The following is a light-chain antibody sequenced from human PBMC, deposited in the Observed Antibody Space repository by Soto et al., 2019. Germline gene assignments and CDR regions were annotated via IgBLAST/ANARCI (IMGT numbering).Light chain of an antibody. CDR3: QKYNSDPPWT. J-gene: IGKJ1*01. V-gene: IGKV1-27*01. CDR1: QGISNY. Sequence: DIQMTQSPSSLSASVGDRVTITCRASQGISNYLAWYQQKPGKVPKLLIYGASTLRSGVASRFSGSGSGTDFTLTLSSLQPEDVATYYCQKYNSDPPWTFGQGTKVEI. CDR2: GAS.